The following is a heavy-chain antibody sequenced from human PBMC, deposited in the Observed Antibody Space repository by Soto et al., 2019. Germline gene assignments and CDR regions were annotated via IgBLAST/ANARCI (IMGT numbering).Heavy chain of an antibody. V-gene: IGHV4-30-2*01. CDR2: IYHSGST. CDR1: GGSISSGGYS. J-gene: IGHJ5*02. Sequence: SETLSLTCAVSGGSISSGGYSWSWIRQPPGKGLEWIGYIYHSGSTYYNPSLKSRVTISVDTSKNQFSLKLSSVTAADTAVYYCARQVYCSGGSCYNWFDPWGQGTLVTVSS. D-gene: IGHD2-15*01. CDR3: ARQVYCSGGSCYNWFDP.